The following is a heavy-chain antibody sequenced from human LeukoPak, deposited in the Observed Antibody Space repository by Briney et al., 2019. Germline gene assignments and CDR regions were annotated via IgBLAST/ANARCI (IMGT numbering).Heavy chain of an antibody. Sequence: PGGSLRLSCAASGFTFSSYAMSWVRQAPGKGLEWVSAISGSGGSTYYADSVKGRFTISRDKTKNTLYMQMNSLRAEDTAVYYCAKDRRSTAMVMLLWDYWGQGTLVTVSS. D-gene: IGHD5-18*01. J-gene: IGHJ4*02. CDR1: GFTFSSYA. CDR3: AKDRRSTAMVMLLWDY. V-gene: IGHV3-23*01. CDR2: ISGSGGST.